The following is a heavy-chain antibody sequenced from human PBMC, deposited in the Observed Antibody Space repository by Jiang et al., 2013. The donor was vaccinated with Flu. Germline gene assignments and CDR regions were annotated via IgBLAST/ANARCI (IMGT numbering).Heavy chain of an antibody. CDR2: IYPGDSDT. D-gene: IGHD3-22*01. V-gene: IGHV5-51*03. CDR3: ATGSSGYYPTFYFDY. Sequence: AEVKKPGESLKISCKGSGYSFTSYWIGWVRQMPGKGLEWMGIIYPGDSDTRYSPSFQGQVTISADKSISTAYLQWSSLKASDTAMYYCATGSSGYYPTFYFDYWGQGTLVTVSS. J-gene: IGHJ4*02. CDR1: GYSFTSYW.